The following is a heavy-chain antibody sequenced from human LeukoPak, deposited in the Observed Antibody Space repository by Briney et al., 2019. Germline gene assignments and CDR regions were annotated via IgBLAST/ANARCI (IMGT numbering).Heavy chain of an antibody. CDR1: GIPLSSNY. J-gene: IGHJ6*02. V-gene: IGHV3-66*01. CDR2: IYTGCGT. Sequence: GSLRLPFTGSGIPLSSNYMSWVRQGPGKGLEGVSLIYTGCGTYYADSGKGRFTISRDNSKNTLYLRMNSLRAEGTAVYYCASRMVATMLFDYYGMDVWGQGTTVTVSS. D-gene: IGHD5-12*01. CDR3: ASRMVATMLFDYYGMDV.